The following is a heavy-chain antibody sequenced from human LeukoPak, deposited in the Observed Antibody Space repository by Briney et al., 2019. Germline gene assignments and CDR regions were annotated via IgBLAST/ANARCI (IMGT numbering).Heavy chain of an antibody. CDR2: ISAYNGNT. J-gene: IGHJ4*02. Sequence: ASVKVSCKASGYTFTSCGISWVRQAPAQGLEWKGWISAYNGNTNYAQTLQGRVTMTTDTSASTAYMELRSLRSDDTAVYYCAGYYYHSSGYYVWGQGTLVTVSS. CDR3: AGYYYHSSGYYV. D-gene: IGHD3-22*01. V-gene: IGHV1-18*01. CDR1: GYTFTSCG.